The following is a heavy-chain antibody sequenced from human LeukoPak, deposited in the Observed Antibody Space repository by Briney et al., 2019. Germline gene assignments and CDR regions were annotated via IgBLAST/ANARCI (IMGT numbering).Heavy chain of an antibody. J-gene: IGHJ5*02. CDR3: ARVRYYDSSGSLNWFDP. CDR1: GGSISSFY. Sequence: SETLSLTCTVSGGSISSFYWTWIRQPLEKALEWIGDIYYTGSTNYNPSLTSRVTMSIDTSKNQFSLKLTSVTAADTAVYYCARVRYYDSSGSLNWFDPWGQGTLVTVSS. D-gene: IGHD3-22*01. V-gene: IGHV4-59*01. CDR2: IYYTGST.